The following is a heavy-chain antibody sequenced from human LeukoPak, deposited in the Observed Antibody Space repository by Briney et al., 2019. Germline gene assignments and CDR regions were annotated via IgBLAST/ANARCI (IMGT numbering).Heavy chain of an antibody. CDR1: GYTFTSYG. CDR3: ARLDIVVVVAASHDY. Sequence: ASVRVSCKASGYTFTSYGTSWVRQAPGQGLEWMGWISAYNGNTNYAQKLQGRVTMTTDTSTSTAYMELRSLRSDDTAVYYCARLDIVVVVAASHDYWGQGTLVTVSS. V-gene: IGHV1-18*01. D-gene: IGHD2-15*01. CDR2: ISAYNGNT. J-gene: IGHJ4*02.